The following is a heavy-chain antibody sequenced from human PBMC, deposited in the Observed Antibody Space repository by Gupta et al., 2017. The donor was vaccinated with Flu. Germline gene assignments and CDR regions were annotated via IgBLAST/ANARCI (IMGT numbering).Heavy chain of an antibody. V-gene: IGHV3-15*01. CDR3: STDLRWDLKTDY. J-gene: IGHJ4*02. D-gene: IGHD1-26*01. Sequence: EVQLVESGGGLVKPGGSLRLSCAASGITFDNAWMRWVRQAPGKGLEWVGRIKSKTDGGTIEYAAPVKGRFTISRDDSKNTLYLQIDSLKTEDTAVYYCSTDLRWDLKTDYWGQGILVTVSS. CDR1: GITFDNAW. CDR2: IKSKTDGGTI.